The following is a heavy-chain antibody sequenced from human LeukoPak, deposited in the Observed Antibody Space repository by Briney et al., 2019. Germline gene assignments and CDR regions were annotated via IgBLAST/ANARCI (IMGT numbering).Heavy chain of an antibody. CDR3: ARDMAGDYYDSGSDGYFDY. CDR1: GFSVSSNY. D-gene: IGHD3-22*01. CDR2: IYTGGSE. J-gene: IGHJ4*02. Sequence: GGSLRLSCAASGFSVSSNYMSWVRQAPGKGLEWVSVIYTGGSEYYADSVKGRFTISRDNFNNRLYLQMNSLRAEDTAVYYCARDMAGDYYDSGSDGYFDYWGQGTLVTVSS. V-gene: IGHV3-66*01.